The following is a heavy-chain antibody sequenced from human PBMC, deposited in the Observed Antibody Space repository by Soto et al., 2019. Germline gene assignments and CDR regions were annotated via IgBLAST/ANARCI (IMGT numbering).Heavy chain of an antibody. Sequence: QVQLQESGPGLVKPSETLSLTCTVSGGSISSYYWSWIRQPAGKGLEWIGRIYTSGSTNYNPSLKIRVTMSVDTSKNQCSLKLSSVTAADTAVYYCARDWGQQLVSWFDPWGQGTLVTVSS. V-gene: IGHV4-4*07. J-gene: IGHJ5*02. CDR3: ARDWGQQLVSWFDP. D-gene: IGHD6-13*01. CDR1: GGSISSYY. CDR2: IYTSGST.